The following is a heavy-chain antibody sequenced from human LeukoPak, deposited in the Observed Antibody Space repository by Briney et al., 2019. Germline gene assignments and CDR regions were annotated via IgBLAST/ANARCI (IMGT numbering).Heavy chain of an antibody. CDR3: VRQAADAGPVPYFDY. D-gene: IGHD6-6*01. V-gene: IGHV4-39*01. CDR1: GDSISSATYYY. J-gene: IGHJ4*02. Sequence: PSETLSLTCTVSGDSISSATYYYWGWLRQPPGKGLEWVGSIYNSGSTYYNPSLKSRLTISVDTSQNQFSLKLTSVTAADTAVYYCVRQAADAGPVPYFDYWGQGTLVTVSS. CDR2: IYNSGST.